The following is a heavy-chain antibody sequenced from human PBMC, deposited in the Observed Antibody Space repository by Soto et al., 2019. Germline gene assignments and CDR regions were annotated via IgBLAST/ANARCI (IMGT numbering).Heavy chain of an antibody. CDR3: ARGGYCSGGSCSSNWFDP. CDR1: GYTFTSYD. CDR2: MNPNSGNT. D-gene: IGHD2-15*01. Sequence: ASVKVSCKASGYTFTSYDINWVRQATGQRLERMRWMNPNSGNTGYAQKLQSRVTMTRNTSISTAYMELSSLRTEDTAVYYCARGGYCSGGSCSSNWFDPWGQGTLVTVSS. V-gene: IGHV1-8*01. J-gene: IGHJ5*02.